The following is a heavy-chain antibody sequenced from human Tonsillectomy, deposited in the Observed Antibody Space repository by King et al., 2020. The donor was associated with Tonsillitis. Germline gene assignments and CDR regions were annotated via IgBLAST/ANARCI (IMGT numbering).Heavy chain of an antibody. J-gene: IGHJ5*02. D-gene: IGHD3-9*01. Sequence: QLQESGPGLVKPSETLSLTCTVSGGSISSSSYYWGWIRQPPGKGLEWIGSIYYSGSTYYNPSLKSRVTISVDTSKNQFSLKLSSVTAADTAVYYCARQSWGPPPYFWFDPWGKGTLVTVSS. CDR3: ARQSWGPPPYFWFDP. CDR2: IYYSGST. CDR1: GGSISSSSYY. V-gene: IGHV4-39*01.